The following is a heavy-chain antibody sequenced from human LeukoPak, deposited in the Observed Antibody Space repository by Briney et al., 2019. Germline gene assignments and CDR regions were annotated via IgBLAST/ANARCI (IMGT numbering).Heavy chain of an antibody. CDR2: ISGSGGST. CDR3: AKRRDIVVVVAARDYFDY. CDR1: GFTFSSYA. V-gene: IGHV3-23*01. J-gene: IGHJ4*02. Sequence: GGPLRLSCAASGFTFSSYAMSWVRQAPGKGLEWVSAISGSGGSTYYADSVKGRFTISRDNSKNTLYLQMNSLRAEDTAVYYCAKRRDIVVVVAARDYFDYWGQGTLVTVSS. D-gene: IGHD2-15*01.